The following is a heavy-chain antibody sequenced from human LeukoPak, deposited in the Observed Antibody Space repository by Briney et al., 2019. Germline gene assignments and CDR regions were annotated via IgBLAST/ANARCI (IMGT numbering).Heavy chain of an antibody. CDR2: FRYSWNT. V-gene: IGHV4-39*07. J-gene: IGHJ4*02. CDR1: SGSISSSSYY. Sequence: PSETLSLTCTVSSGSISSSSYYWGWIRQTPEKGREWIASFRYSWNTYYNPCLKSRVTISVDTSKNQFSLNLSSVTAADTAVYYCATVYSGYDVVGEDYWGQGTLVTVSS. D-gene: IGHD5-12*01. CDR3: ATVYSGYDVVGEDY.